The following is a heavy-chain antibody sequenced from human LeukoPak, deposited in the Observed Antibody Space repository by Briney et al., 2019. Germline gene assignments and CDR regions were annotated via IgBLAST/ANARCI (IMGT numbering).Heavy chain of an antibody. V-gene: IGHV4-34*01. CDR1: GGSFSGYY. D-gene: IGHD6-6*01. CDR2: INHSGST. Sequence: SETLSLTCAVYGGSFSGYYWSWIRQPPGKGLEWIEEINHSGSTNYNPSLKSRVTISVDTSKNQFSLKLSSVTAADTAVYYCARGPNSSSSYWGQGTLVAVSS. CDR3: ARGPNSSSSY. J-gene: IGHJ4*02.